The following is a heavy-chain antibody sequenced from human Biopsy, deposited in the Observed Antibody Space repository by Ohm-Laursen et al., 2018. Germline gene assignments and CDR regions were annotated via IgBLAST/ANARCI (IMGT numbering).Heavy chain of an antibody. J-gene: IGHJ4*02. D-gene: IGHD3-3*01. CDR3: ARQVDFWSGYVDY. Sequence: SDTLSFTCSVSGGSISDSTYHWGWIRQSPGKGLEWIGNIYYSGNTDYSPSLKSRVTISVDTSNNQFSLKLRFVTATDTAVYYCARQVDFWSGYVDYWGQGTLVAVSS. CDR2: IYYSGNT. V-gene: IGHV4-39*01. CDR1: GGSISDSTYH.